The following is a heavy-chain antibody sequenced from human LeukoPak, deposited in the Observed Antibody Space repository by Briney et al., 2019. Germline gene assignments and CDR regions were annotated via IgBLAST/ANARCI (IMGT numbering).Heavy chain of an antibody. D-gene: IGHD6-13*01. CDR3: APGAASSSWLSHDH. CDR1: GFAFSSLS. Sequence: GGSLRLSGVASGFAFSSLSMSWIRQAPGKGLEGVSDISASADNTHYADSVNGRFIIFRDNSKNTVFLQMNSLTVEDTAVYYCAPGAASSSWLSHDHWGQGTLVAVSS. J-gene: IGHJ4*02. V-gene: IGHV3-23*01. CDR2: ISASADNT.